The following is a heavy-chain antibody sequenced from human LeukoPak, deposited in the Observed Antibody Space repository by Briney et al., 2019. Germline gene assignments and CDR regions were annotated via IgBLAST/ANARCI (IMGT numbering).Heavy chain of an antibody. Sequence: GGSLRLSCAASGFTFSSYAMSWVRQAPGKGLEWVSAISGSGGSTYYADSVKGRFTISRDNAKNSLYLQMNSLRAEDTAVYYCARDIGIVGATGFDIWGQGTMVTVSS. CDR1: GFTFSSYA. CDR3: ARDIGIVGATGFDI. D-gene: IGHD1-26*01. V-gene: IGHV3-23*01. CDR2: ISGSGGST. J-gene: IGHJ3*02.